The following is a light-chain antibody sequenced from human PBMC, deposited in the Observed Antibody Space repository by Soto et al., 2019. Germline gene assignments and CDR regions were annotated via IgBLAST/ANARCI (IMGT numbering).Light chain of an antibody. V-gene: IGKV1-12*01. CDR1: QGISSL. CDR2: GAS. CDR3: QQAYSFPYT. Sequence: DIQMTQSPSSVSASVGDRVTITCRASQGISSLLAWYQQRPGKAPNLLISGASSLQSGVPSRFSGSGSGTDFTLTINSLQPEAFAPYYCQQAYSFPYTLRQGPKLEIK. J-gene: IGKJ2*01.